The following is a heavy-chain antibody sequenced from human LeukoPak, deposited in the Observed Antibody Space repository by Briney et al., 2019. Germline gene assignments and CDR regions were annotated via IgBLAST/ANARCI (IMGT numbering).Heavy chain of an antibody. V-gene: IGHV1-8*01. J-gene: IGHJ4*02. D-gene: IGHD2-15*01. Sequence: ASVKVSCKASGYTFTSYDINWVRQATGQGLEWMGWMNPNSGNTGYAQKFQGRVTMTRNTSISTAYMELNSLRAEDTAVYYCAKDDEVVAATLSIDYWGQGTLVTVSS. CDR1: GYTFTSYD. CDR3: AKDDEVVAATLSIDY. CDR2: MNPNSGNT.